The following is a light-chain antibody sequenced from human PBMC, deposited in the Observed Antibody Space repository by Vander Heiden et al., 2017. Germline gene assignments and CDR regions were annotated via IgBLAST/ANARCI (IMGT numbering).Light chain of an antibody. Sequence: IQMTQSPSTLSASVGDRVTITCRASQSIGSCLAWYHQKPGRSPKLLIYATSTLECGVPSRFSGSGSGTDFTLTISSLQPDDVATYYCQHYNSDPFSFGQGTKLEIK. J-gene: IGKJ2*03. CDR1: QSIGSC. V-gene: IGKV1-5*01. CDR2: ATS. CDR3: QHYNSDPFS.